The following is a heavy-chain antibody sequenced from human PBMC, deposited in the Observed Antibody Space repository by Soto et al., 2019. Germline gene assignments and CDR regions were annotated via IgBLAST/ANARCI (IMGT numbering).Heavy chain of an antibody. Sequence: PSETLSLTCTVSGGSTSRSSYFWGWIRQPPGKGLEWIGSVYYSGSTYYSPSLKSRVTISVDTSKNQLSLKLTSVTAADTAVYYCARGTYYYDSSGYCFDYWGQGTLVTVS. D-gene: IGHD3-22*01. V-gene: IGHV4-39*01. CDR1: GGSTSRSSYF. J-gene: IGHJ4*02. CDR3: ARGTYYYDSSGYCFDY. CDR2: VYYSGST.